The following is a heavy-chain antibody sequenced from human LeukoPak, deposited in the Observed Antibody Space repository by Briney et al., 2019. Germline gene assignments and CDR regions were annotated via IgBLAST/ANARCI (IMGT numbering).Heavy chain of an antibody. J-gene: IGHJ4*02. D-gene: IGHD3-9*01. CDR2: IYYSGST. CDR3: AVRYFDWLLPFDY. CDR1: GGSISSSSYY. Sequence: SETLSLTCTVSGGSISSSSYYWGWIRQPPGKGLEWIGSIYYSGSTYYNPSLKSRVTISVDTSKNQFSLKLSSVTAADTAVYYCAVRYFDWLLPFDYWGQGTLVTVSS. V-gene: IGHV4-39*07.